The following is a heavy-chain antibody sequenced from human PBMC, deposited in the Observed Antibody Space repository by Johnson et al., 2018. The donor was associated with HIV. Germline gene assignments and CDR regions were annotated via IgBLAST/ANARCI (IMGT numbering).Heavy chain of an antibody. CDR3: AKDERAGQWLVLAFDI. V-gene: IGHV3-33*06. D-gene: IGHD6-19*01. CDR2: IWYDGSNK. J-gene: IGHJ3*02. Sequence: QMLLVESGGDVVQPGRSLRLSCAASGFTFSSYGMHWVRQAPGKGLEWVAVIWYDGSNKYYADSVKGRFTISRDNSKNTLYLQMNSLRAEDTAVYYCAKDERAGQWLVLAFDIWGQGTMVTFSS. CDR1: GFTFSSYG.